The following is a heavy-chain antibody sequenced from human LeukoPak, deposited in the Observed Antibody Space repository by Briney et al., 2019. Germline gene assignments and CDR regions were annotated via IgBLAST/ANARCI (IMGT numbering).Heavy chain of an antibody. J-gene: IGHJ4*02. CDR1: GFTFSSYS. V-gene: IGHV3-21*01. D-gene: IGHD4-17*01. CDR2: ISSSSSYI. Sequence: PGGSLRLSCAASGFTFSSYSMNWVRQAPGKGLEWVSSISSSSSYIYYADSVKGRFTISRDNAKNSLYLQMNSLRAEDTAVYYCARDPIHDYGVAQGDYWGQGTLVTVSS. CDR3: ARDPIHDYGVAQGDY.